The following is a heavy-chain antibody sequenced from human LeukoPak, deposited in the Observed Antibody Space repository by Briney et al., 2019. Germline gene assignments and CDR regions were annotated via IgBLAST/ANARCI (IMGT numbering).Heavy chain of an antibody. V-gene: IGHV5-51*01. J-gene: IGHJ4*02. CDR2: SYPGDSDT. Sequence: GESLKISCKGSGYRFTTYWIGWVRQMPAKGLEWGGISYPGDSDTRYSPSFQGQVTISTDNSISTAYLQWSSLNASDTAMYYGATPYTTSSIAYWGQGTLVTVSS. CDR3: ATPYTTSSIAY. CDR1: GYRFTTYW. D-gene: IGHD6-6*01.